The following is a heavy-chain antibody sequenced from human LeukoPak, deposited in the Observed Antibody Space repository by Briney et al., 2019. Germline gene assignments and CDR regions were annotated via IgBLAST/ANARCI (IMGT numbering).Heavy chain of an antibody. CDR2: ISYDGSEK. Sequence: GGSLRLSCAASGFTFSSYAMDWVRQAPGKGLEWVAVISYDGSEKSYADSVKGRFTISRDNSKNTLYLQMNSLRAEDTAVYYCARDFRPVVGAAGTFDYWGQGTLATVSS. V-gene: IGHV3-30*04. CDR1: GFTFSSYA. CDR3: ARDFRPVVGAAGTFDY. D-gene: IGHD6-13*01. J-gene: IGHJ4*02.